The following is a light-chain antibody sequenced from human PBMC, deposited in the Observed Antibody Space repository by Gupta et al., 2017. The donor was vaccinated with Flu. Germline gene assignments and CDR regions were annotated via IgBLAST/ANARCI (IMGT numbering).Light chain of an antibody. CDR2: DDS. Sequence: SYVQTQPPSVSVVPGQPARMSCGGNNIGSKAVHGYQQKPGKAPVLVVHDDSDRPSGIPERFSGSNSGNSGSKSGNTATLTISRVEAGDEADYYCQVWDSSSDHRVFGGGTKLTVL. J-gene: IGLJ3*02. V-gene: IGLV3-21*02. CDR1: NIGSKA. CDR3: QVWDSSSDHRV.